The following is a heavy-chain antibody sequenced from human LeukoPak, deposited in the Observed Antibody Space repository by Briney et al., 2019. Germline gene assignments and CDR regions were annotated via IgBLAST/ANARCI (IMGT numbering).Heavy chain of an antibody. J-gene: IGHJ4*02. V-gene: IGHV3-11*04. Sequence: PGGSLRLSCAASGFTFSDYYMSWIRQAPGKGLEWVSYISSSGSTIYYADSVKGRFTISRDNAKNSLYLQMNSLRAEDTAVYYCASSGTWIQLWSLYYFDYWGQGTLVTVSS. CDR3: ASSGTWIQLWSLYYFDY. CDR2: ISSSGSTI. CDR1: GFTFSDYY. D-gene: IGHD5-18*01.